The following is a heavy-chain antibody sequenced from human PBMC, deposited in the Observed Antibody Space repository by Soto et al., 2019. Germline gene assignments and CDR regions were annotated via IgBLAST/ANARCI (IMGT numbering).Heavy chain of an antibody. CDR1: GGSISSYY. D-gene: IGHD3-3*01. J-gene: IGHJ4*02. V-gene: IGHV4-59*08. CDR2: IYYSGST. Sequence: PSETLSLTCTVSGGSISSYYWSWSRQPPGKGLEWIGYIYYSGSTNYNPSLKSRVTISVDTSKNQFSLKLSSVTAADTAVYYCARQRYDFWSGYYSDYWGQGTLVTVSS. CDR3: ARQRYDFWSGYYSDY.